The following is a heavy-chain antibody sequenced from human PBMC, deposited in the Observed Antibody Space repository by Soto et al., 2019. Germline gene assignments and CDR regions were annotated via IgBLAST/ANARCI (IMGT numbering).Heavy chain of an antibody. Sequence: SVKVSCKASGGTFSSYAISWVRQAPGQGLEWMGGIIPIFGTANYAQKFQGRVTITAGESTSTAYMELSSLRSEDTAVYYCARVSTMVRWFDPWGQGTLVTVSS. D-gene: IGHD3-10*01. CDR1: GGTFSSYA. CDR3: ARVSTMVRWFDP. V-gene: IGHV1-69*13. CDR2: IIPIFGTA. J-gene: IGHJ5*02.